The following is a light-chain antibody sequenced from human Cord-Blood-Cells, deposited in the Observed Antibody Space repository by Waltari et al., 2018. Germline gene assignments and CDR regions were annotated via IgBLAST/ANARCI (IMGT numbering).Light chain of an antibody. CDR3: QQSRNWPPLT. Sequence: EIVLTQSPATLSLSPGSRATLSCRASQRVSSYLAWYQQKPGQAPRLIIYDASNRATGIPARCSGSRSGTDFTLTIRSQEPEDWAVYYGQQSRNWPPLTFGPGTKVDIK. CDR2: DAS. V-gene: IGKV3-11*01. J-gene: IGKJ3*01. CDR1: QRVSSY.